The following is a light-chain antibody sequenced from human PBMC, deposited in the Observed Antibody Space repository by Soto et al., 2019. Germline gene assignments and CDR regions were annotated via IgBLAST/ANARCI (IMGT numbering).Light chain of an antibody. J-gene: IGKJ2*02. CDR3: QQYNNWPPCT. V-gene: IGKV3-15*01. CDR1: QSFSSN. Sequence: EIVMTQSPATLSVSQGERVTLSCRASQSFSSNLAWYQQKPGQAPRLLLYGASTRATGIPARFSGSGSGTEFTLTISALESEDFAFYYCQQYNNWPPCTFGQGTKLEIK. CDR2: GAS.